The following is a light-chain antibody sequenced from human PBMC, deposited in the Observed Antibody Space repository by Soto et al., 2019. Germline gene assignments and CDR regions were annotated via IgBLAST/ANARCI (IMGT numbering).Light chain of an antibody. CDR2: DNS. V-gene: IGLV3-21*02. CDR3: QVWDSSSDHYV. Sequence: SSELTQPPSVSVAPGQTARITCGGANIGDKSVHWYQQKPGQAPVLVVYDNSDRPSGIPERFSGSNSGNTAALTISRVEAGDEADYYCQVWDSSSDHYVFGTGTKVTVL. J-gene: IGLJ1*01. CDR1: NIGDKS.